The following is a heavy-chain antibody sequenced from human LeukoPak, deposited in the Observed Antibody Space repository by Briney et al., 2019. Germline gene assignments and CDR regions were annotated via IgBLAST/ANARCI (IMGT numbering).Heavy chain of an antibody. Sequence: PGGSLRLSCAASGFTFSSYGIHWVRQAPGKGLEWVAVISCDGSNKYYADSVKGRFTISRDNSKNTLYLQMNSLRAADTAVYYCARVGDYVSLFDYWGQGTLVTVSS. V-gene: IGHV3-30*03. CDR3: ARVGDYVSLFDY. D-gene: IGHD4-17*01. CDR1: GFTFSSYG. J-gene: IGHJ4*02. CDR2: ISCDGSNK.